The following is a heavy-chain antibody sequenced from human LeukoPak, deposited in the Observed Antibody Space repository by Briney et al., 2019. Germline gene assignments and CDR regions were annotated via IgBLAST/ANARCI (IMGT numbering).Heavy chain of an antibody. CDR2: INPNSGGT. V-gene: IGHV1-2*04. CDR3: ARAHYYGSGSYYNIVKNYGMDV. Sequence: GASVKVSCKASGYTFTGYYMHWVRQAPGQGLEWMGWINPNSGGTNYAQKFQGWVTMTRDTSISTAYMELSRLRSDDTAVYYCARAHYYGSGSYYNIVKNYGMDVWGQGTTVTVSS. CDR1: GYTFTGYY. D-gene: IGHD3-10*01. J-gene: IGHJ6*02.